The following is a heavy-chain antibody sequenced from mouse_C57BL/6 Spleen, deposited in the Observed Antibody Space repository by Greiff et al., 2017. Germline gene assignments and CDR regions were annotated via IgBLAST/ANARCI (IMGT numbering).Heavy chain of an antibody. Sequence: DVHLVESGGGLVQPGGSLKLSCAASGFTFSDYYMYWVRQTPEKRLEWVAYISNGGGSTYYPDTVKGRFTISRDNAKNTLYLQMSRLKSEDTAMYYCARRANWDVGWYFDVWGTGTTVTVSS. D-gene: IGHD4-1*01. CDR1: GFTFSDYY. CDR3: ARRANWDVGWYFDV. V-gene: IGHV5-12*01. CDR2: ISNGGGST. J-gene: IGHJ1*03.